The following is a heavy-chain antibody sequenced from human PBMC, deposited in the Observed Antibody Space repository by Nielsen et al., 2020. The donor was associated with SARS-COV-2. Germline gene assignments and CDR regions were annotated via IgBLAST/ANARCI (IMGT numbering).Heavy chain of an antibody. Sequence: RQAPGKGLEWFGEIYHSGSTNYNPSLKSRVTISVDTSKNQFSLKLSSVTAADTAVYYCARVKYDILTGLFRDYYYYYMDVWGKGTTVTVSS. CDR2: IYHSGST. D-gene: IGHD3-9*01. J-gene: IGHJ6*03. V-gene: IGHV4-34*01. CDR3: ARVKYDILTGLFRDYYYYYMDV.